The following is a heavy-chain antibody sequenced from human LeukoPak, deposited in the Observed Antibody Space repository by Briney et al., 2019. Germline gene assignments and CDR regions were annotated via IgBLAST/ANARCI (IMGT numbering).Heavy chain of an antibody. CDR2: VYTSGTTSDT. CDR3: VRGSNWFDP. V-gene: IGHV4-4*07. Sequence: PSETLSLTCTVSGGSINEYYWSWIRQSAGKGLEWIGRVYTSGTTSDTNSNPSLKSRVTMSVDTSNNQFSLRLTSVTAADTAINHCVRGSNWFDPWGQGTLVTVSS. CDR1: GGSINEYY. J-gene: IGHJ5*02.